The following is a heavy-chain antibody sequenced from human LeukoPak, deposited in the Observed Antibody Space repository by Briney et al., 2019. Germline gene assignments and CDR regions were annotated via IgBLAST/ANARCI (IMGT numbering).Heavy chain of an antibody. J-gene: IGHJ6*03. CDR3: ARGPYQGRAYYMDV. V-gene: IGHV4-61*02. CDR1: GGSISSGDYF. CDR2: IYASGST. Sequence: SETLSLTCTVSGGSISSGDYFWSWIRQPAGKGLEWIGRIYASGSTSYNPSLKSRVTISVDTSKNQFSLKLTSVTAADTAVYYCARGPYQGRAYYMDVWGKGTTVTVSS. D-gene: IGHD2-2*01.